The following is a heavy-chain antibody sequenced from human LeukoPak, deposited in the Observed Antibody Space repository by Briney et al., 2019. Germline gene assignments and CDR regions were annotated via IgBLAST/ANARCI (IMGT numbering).Heavy chain of an antibody. CDR3: ARDLYGGTSATFDY. J-gene: IGHJ4*02. CDR1: GYTFTGYY. CDR2: INPHSGGT. V-gene: IGHV1-2*02. Sequence: APVKVSCKASGYTFTGYYMHWVRQAPGQGLEWMGWINPHSGGTYYAQKFQGRVTMTSDTSISTAYMELSRLRSDNTAVYYCARDLYGGTSATFDYWGQGTLVTVSS. D-gene: IGHD4-23*01.